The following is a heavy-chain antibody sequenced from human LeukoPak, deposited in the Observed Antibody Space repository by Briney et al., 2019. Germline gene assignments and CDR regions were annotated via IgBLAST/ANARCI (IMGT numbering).Heavy chain of an antibody. CDR1: RDTVSSKTVI. J-gene: IGHJ3*02. V-gene: IGHV6-1*01. CDR3: ARGVAGKGAFDI. CDR2: TYYNFKWNK. Sequence: LSQTLSLTCAISRDTVSSKTVIWNWMRQSPSRGLEWLGRTYYNFKWNKDNAVPVKSRISINPDTSKNHVSLQMNSVTPEDTAVYYCARGVAGKGAFDIWGQGTMVTVSS. D-gene: IGHD6-19*01.